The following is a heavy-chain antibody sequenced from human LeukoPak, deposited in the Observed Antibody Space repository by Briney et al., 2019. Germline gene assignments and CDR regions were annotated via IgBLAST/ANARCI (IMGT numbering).Heavy chain of an antibody. V-gene: IGHV3-48*01. J-gene: IGHJ3*02. Sequence: GGSLRLSCAASGFTFSSYSMNWVRQAPGKGLEWVSYISSSSSTIYYADSVKGRFTIARDNSKNTLYLQMNSLRAEDTAVYYCARPGAPKAGTSTNAFDIWGQGTMVTVSS. D-gene: IGHD1-1*01. CDR1: GFTFSSYS. CDR3: ARPGAPKAGTSTNAFDI. CDR2: ISSSSSTI.